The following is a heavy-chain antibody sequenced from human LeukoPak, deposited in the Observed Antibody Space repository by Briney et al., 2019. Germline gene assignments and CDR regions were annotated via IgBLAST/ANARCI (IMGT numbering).Heavy chain of an antibody. CDR3: AREGGEYYYGMDV. CDR2: ISYDGSNK. CDR1: GFTFSSYA. J-gene: IGHJ6*04. D-gene: IGHD2-21*01. V-gene: IGHV3-30-3*01. Sequence: PGGSLRLSCAASGFTFSSYAMHWVRQAPGKGLEWVAVISYDGSNKYYADSVKGRFTISRDNSKNTLYLQMNSLRAEDTAVYYCAREGGEYYYGMDVWGKGPTVTVSS.